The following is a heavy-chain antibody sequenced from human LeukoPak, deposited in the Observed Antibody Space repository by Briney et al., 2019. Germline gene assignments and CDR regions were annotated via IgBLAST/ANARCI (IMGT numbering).Heavy chain of an antibody. CDR1: GFTVSSNY. V-gene: IGHV3-23*01. CDR3: AKEIYGDPTGGRFQY. Sequence: PGGSLRLSCAASGFTVSSNYMSWVRQAPGKGLEWVSVISGSGGSTYYADSVKGRFTISRDNSKNTLYLQMNSLRAEDTAVYYCAKEIYGDPTGGRFQYWGQGTLVTVSS. D-gene: IGHD4-17*01. J-gene: IGHJ1*01. CDR2: ISGSGGST.